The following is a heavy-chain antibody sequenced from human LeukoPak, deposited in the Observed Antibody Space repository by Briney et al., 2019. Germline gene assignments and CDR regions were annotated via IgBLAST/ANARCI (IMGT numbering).Heavy chain of an antibody. D-gene: IGHD3-10*01. CDR3: ARGRTSGWFGEFTVFDY. CDR2: IYSGGST. V-gene: IGHV3-53*01. Sequence: GGSLRLSCAASGFTVSSNYMSWVRQAPGKGLEWVSVIYSGGSTYYADSVKGRFTISRDNSKNTLYLQMNSLRAEDTAVYYCARGRTSGWFGEFTVFDYWGQGTLVTVSS. J-gene: IGHJ4*02. CDR1: GFTVSSNY.